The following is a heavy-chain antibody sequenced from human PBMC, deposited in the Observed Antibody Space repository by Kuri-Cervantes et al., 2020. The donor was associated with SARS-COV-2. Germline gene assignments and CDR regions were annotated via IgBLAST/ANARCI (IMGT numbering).Heavy chain of an antibody. CDR3: ARSIPTTYYYGSGSRKRAPYYYYYMDV. CDR2: IYYSGST. V-gene: IGHV4-59*01. CDR1: GGSISSYY. D-gene: IGHD3-10*01. Sequence: SETLSLTCTVSGGSISSYYWSWIRQPPGKGLEWIGYIYYSGSTNYNPSLKSRVTISVDTSKNQFSLKLSFVTAADTAVYYCARSIPTTYYYGSGSRKRAPYYYYYMDVWGKGTTVTVSS. J-gene: IGHJ6*03.